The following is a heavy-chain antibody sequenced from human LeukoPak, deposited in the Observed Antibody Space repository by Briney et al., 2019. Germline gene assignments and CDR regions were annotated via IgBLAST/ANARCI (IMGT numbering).Heavy chain of an antibody. CDR2: INPNSGGT. J-gene: IGHJ5*02. D-gene: IGHD2-8*01. Sequence: ASVKVSCKASGYTFTGYYMRWVRQAPGQGLEWMGWINPNSGGTNYAQKFQGRVTMTRDTSISTAYMELSRLRSDDTAVYYCARDRERYCTNGVCYEKNWFDPWGQGTLVTVSS. CDR1: GYTFTGYY. CDR3: ARDRERYCTNGVCYEKNWFDP. V-gene: IGHV1-2*02.